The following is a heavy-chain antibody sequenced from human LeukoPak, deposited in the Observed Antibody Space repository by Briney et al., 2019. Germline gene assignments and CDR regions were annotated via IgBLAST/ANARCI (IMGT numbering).Heavy chain of an antibody. CDR3: ARVINVGATGI. CDR1: GFTFSSYE. CDR2: ISSGGSTV. J-gene: IGHJ3*02. V-gene: IGHV3-48*03. D-gene: IGHD1-26*01. Sequence: GSLRLSCAASGFTFSSYEMNWVRQAPGKGLEWVSYISSGGSTVYYADSVKGRFTISRDNAKNSLYLQMNSLRAEDTAVYYCARVINVGATGIWGQGTMVTVSS.